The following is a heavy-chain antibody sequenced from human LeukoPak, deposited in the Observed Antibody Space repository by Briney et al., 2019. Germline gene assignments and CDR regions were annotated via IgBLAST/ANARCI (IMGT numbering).Heavy chain of an antibody. D-gene: IGHD3-10*01. CDR1: GFSLSTTGGG. J-gene: IGHJ4*02. V-gene: IGHV2-5*02. Sequence: SGPTLVNPTQTLTLTCTFSGFSLSTTGGGVGWIRQPPGKALEWLAHVYWDDDKRYSPSLKTRLTITKDTSKNQVVLTMTNMDPVDTATYFCARPYFFGSGLYFDYWGQGSLVTVSS. CDR3: ARPYFFGSGLYFDY. CDR2: VYWDDDK.